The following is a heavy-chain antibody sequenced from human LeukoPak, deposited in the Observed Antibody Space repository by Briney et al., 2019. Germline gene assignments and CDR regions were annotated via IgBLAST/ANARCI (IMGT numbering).Heavy chain of an antibody. V-gene: IGHV3-23*01. D-gene: IGHD6-6*01. CDR2: LSGSGDST. J-gene: IGHJ4*02. CDR1: GFSFSNYA. Sequence: TGGSLRLSCTASGFSFSNYAIIWVRQAPGKGLECVSGLSGSGDSTYFADSVKGRFTISRDNSKNTLYLQMKSLRAEDTAVYYCAKATESAARLLIDYWGQGTLVTVSS. CDR3: AKATESAARLLIDY.